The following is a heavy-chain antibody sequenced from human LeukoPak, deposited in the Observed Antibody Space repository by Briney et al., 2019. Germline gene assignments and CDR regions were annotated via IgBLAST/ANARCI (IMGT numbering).Heavy chain of an antibody. V-gene: IGHV1-69*05. CDR2: IIPIFGTA. CDR1: GGTFSSYA. Sequence: GSSVKVSCKASGGTFSSYAISWVRQAPGQGLEWMGGIIPIFGTANYAQKFQGRVTITTDESTSTAYMELSRLRSDDTAVYYCARTSRRSLDFDYWGQGTLVTVSS. D-gene: IGHD2-2*01. CDR3: ARTSRRSLDFDY. J-gene: IGHJ4*02.